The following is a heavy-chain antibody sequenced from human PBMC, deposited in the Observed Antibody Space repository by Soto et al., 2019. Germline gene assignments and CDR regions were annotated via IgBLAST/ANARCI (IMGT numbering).Heavy chain of an antibody. CDR2: IHHSVGT. CDR3: ARDYSGSGRFDH. CDR1: GGSITIGGDS. D-gene: IGHD3-10*01. Sequence: PSEPLSLPCVVSGGSITIGGDSWSWIRQPPGKGLEWIGNIHHSVGTHQNPSLKSRVTMSIDRSKNQFSLTMTSVTAADTAVYYCARDYSGSGRFDHWGQGTLVTVAS. V-gene: IGHV4-30-2*01. J-gene: IGHJ4*02.